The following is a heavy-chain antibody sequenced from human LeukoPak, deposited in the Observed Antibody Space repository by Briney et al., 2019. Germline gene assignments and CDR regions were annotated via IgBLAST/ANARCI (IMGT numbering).Heavy chain of an antibody. CDR3: ARSGYGPYFWDY. CDR1: GGSISSYY. D-gene: IGHD5-12*01. CDR2: IYYSGST. V-gene: IGHV4-59*01. Sequence: PSETLSLTCTVSGGSISSYYWSWIRQPPGKGLEWIGYIYYSGSTNYNPSLKSRVTISVDTSKNQFSLKLSSVTAADTAVYYCARSGYGPYFWDYWGQGALVTVSS. J-gene: IGHJ4*02.